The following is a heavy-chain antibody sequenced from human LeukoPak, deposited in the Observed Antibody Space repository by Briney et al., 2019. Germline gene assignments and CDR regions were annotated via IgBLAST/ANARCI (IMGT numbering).Heavy chain of an antibody. CDR2: MYHSGSS. CDR1: GGSISSGGYS. V-gene: IGHV4-30-2*01. J-gene: IGHJ6*02. Sequence: SDSQPLTCALSGGSISSGGYSWSWIRQPPGKGLEWIGYMYHSGSSYYNPSLKSRVTISVDRSKNQFYRKLSSVTAADTAVYYCARKDHGIDPWDRGTALTVSS. CDR3: ARKDHGIDP.